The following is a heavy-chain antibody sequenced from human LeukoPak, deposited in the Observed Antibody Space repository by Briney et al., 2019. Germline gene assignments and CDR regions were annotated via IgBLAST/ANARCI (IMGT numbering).Heavy chain of an antibody. V-gene: IGHV1-69*05. J-gene: IGHJ4*02. CDR1: GGTFRNYA. CDR3: ARDDYYDRSGYYYDFDY. D-gene: IGHD3-22*01. CDR2: IIPIFGTA. Sequence: GSSVKVSCKASGGTFRNYALSWVRQAPGQGLEWMGGIIPIFGTANYAQKFQGRVTVTTDESTSTAYMELSSLRSEDTAVYYCARDDYYDRSGYYYDFDYWGQGPLVTVSS.